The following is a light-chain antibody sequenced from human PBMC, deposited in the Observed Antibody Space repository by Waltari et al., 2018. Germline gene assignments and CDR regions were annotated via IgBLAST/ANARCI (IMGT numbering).Light chain of an antibody. CDR3: QQYYDAPRT. V-gene: IGKV4-1*01. CDR2: WAS. J-gene: IGKJ1*01. CDR1: QCVLYSSNNKNY. Sequence: DIVMTQSPDSLAVSLGERATINCKSSQCVLYSSNNKNYLAWYRQKPGQPPKLPIYWASTRESGVPDRFSGSGSGTDFTLTISSLQAEDVAVYYCQQYYDAPRTFGQGTKVEIK.